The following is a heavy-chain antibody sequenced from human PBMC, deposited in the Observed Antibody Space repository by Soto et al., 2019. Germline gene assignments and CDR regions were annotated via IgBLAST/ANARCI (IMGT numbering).Heavy chain of an antibody. CDR3: AKGIGSCSSINCYSSRRLRFDS. D-gene: IGHD2-2*01. CDR1: GGSFSGYY. CDR2: VNHSGTT. J-gene: IGHJ4*02. Sequence: PSETLSLTCAVYGGSFSGYYWTWIRQSPEKGLEWIGEVNHSGTTYYNPSLKTRVTISVHTPKNQFSLKMSSVTAADTAVYYCAKGIGSCSSINCYSSRRLRFDSWGQGTLVTVSS. V-gene: IGHV4-34*01.